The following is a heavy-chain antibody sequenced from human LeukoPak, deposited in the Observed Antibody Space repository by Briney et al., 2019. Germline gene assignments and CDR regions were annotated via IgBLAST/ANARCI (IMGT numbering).Heavy chain of an antibody. V-gene: IGHV3-21*01. Sequence: GGSLRLSCAASGFTFRSYTMNWVRQAPGKGLEWVSSISSSTAYIYYADSLRGRFTISRDNAGNSLFLQMDSLRAEDTAVYYCASEGGRGNSSSDYFDSWGQGTLVTVSS. CDR2: ISSSTAYI. CDR1: GFTFRSYT. D-gene: IGHD6-6*01. J-gene: IGHJ4*02. CDR3: ASEGGRGNSSSDYFDS.